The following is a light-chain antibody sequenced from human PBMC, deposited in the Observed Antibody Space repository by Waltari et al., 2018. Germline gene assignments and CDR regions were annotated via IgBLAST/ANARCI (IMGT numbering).Light chain of an antibody. CDR3: ASYTSANTVL. Sequence: QSGLTQPATVSGAPGQSITHPRTGTRIDQGYYNFFSWYHQNPAKAPNLVIFDVSRWPSGVSHRFSGSKSGNTASLTISGLQAEDEAAYYCASYTSANTVLFGGGTKVTVL. V-gene: IGLV2-14*03. CDR2: DVS. CDR1: RIDQGYYNF. J-gene: IGLJ2*01.